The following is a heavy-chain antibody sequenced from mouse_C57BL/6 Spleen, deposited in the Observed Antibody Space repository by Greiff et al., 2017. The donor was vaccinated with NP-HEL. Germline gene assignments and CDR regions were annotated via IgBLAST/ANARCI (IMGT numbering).Heavy chain of an antibody. V-gene: IGHV1-7*01. CDR1: GYTFTSYW. J-gene: IGHJ2*01. Sequence: VQLQQSGAELAKPGASVKLSCKASGYTFTSYWMHWVKQRPGPGLEWIGYINPSSGDTKYNQKFKEKATLTADKSSSTAYMQLSRLTYEDSAVYYGARANWDSLSCDYWGQGTTLTVSS. CDR2: INPSSGDT. D-gene: IGHD4-1*01. CDR3: ARANWDSLSCDY.